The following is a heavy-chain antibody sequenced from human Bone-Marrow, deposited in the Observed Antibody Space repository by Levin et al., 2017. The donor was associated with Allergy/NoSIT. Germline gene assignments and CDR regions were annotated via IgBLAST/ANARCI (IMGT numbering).Heavy chain of an antibody. D-gene: IGHD2-2*01. Sequence: ASVKVSCKASGYTFTSYGISWVRQAPGQGLEWMGWISTYRGDTNYAHNLQGRVTMTTDTSTSTAYIELRSLRSDDTAVYYCARVDYCVSSSCYPGEGWFDPWGQGTLVTVSS. V-gene: IGHV1-18*01. CDR3: ARVDYCVSSSCYPGEGWFDP. CDR1: GYTFTSYG. J-gene: IGHJ5*02. CDR2: ISTYRGDT.